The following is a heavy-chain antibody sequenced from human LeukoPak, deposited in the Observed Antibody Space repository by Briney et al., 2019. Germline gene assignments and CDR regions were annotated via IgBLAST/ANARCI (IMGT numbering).Heavy chain of an antibody. J-gene: IGHJ4*02. CDR2: IYSGGST. CDR1: GFTVSSNY. Sequence: GGSLRLSCAASGFTVSSNYMSWVRQAPGKGLEWVSVIYSGGSTYYADSVKGRFTISRDNSKNTLYLQMNSLRAEDTAVYYCARNVEVSTVTTADYWGQGTLVTVSS. V-gene: IGHV3-53*01. D-gene: IGHD4-11*01. CDR3: ARNVEVSTVTTADY.